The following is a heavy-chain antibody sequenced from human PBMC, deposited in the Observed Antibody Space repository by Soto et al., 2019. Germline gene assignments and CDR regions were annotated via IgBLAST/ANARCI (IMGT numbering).Heavy chain of an antibody. Sequence: GSLRLSCAASGFTFSSYGMHWVRQAPGKGLEWVAVISYDGSNKYYADSVKGRFTISRDNSKNTLYLQMNSLRAEDTAVYYCAKDAGGGAFDIWGQGTMVTVSS. D-gene: IGHD2-15*01. J-gene: IGHJ3*02. CDR2: ISYDGSNK. CDR1: GFTFSSYG. CDR3: AKDAGGGAFDI. V-gene: IGHV3-30*18.